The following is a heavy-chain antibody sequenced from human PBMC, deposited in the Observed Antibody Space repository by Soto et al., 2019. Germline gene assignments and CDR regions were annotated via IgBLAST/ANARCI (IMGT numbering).Heavy chain of an antibody. V-gene: IGHV5-51*01. CDR2: IYPGDSDT. Sequence: GESLKISCKGSGYSFTSYWIGWVRQMPGKGLERMGIIYPGDSDTRYSPSFQGQVTISADKSISTAYLQWSSLKASDTAMYYCASQEMATKNVDAFDIWGQGTMVTVSS. D-gene: IGHD5-12*01. J-gene: IGHJ3*02. CDR3: ASQEMATKNVDAFDI. CDR1: GYSFTSYW.